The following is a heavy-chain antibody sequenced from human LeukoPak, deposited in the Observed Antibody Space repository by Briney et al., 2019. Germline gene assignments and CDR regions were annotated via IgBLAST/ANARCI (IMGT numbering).Heavy chain of an antibody. V-gene: IGHV1-8*03. CDR3: ARLVVVPGRAFDI. J-gene: IGHJ3*02. CDR2: VNPNSGNT. Sequence: GASVKVSCKASGYTFTSYDINWVRQATGQGLEWMGWVNPNSGNTGYAQKFQGRVTITRNTSISTAYMELSRLRSDDTAVYYCARLVVVPGRAFDIWGQGTMVTVSS. D-gene: IGHD2-2*01. CDR1: GYTFTSYD.